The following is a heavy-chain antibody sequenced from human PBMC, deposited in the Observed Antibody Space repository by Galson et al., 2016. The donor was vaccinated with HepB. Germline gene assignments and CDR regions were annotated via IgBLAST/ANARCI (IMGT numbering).Heavy chain of an antibody. D-gene: IGHD3-16*01. CDR2: IKQDGSLR. V-gene: IGHV3-7*04. J-gene: IGHJ6*02. CDR3: AREFGPDV. CDR1: GFSLETYW. Sequence: SLRLSCAASGFSLETYWMTWVRQAPVKGLEWVANIKQDGSLRYYVDSVKGRFTNSRDKAKNSLYVQMNSLRAEDTAVYYCAREFGPDVWGQGTTVTVSS.